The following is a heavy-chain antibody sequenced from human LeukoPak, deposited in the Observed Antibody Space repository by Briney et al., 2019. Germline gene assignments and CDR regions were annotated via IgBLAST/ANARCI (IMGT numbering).Heavy chain of an antibody. CDR2: IWSDGSNK. Sequence: GRSLRLSCAVSGFTFSSYGMHWVRQTPGKGLEWVAVIWSDGSNKYYADSVKGRFTISRDNSKDILYLQMNSLRAEDTAVYSCAKGRTVDYWGQGTLVTVSS. D-gene: IGHD2-8*02. J-gene: IGHJ4*02. CDR1: GFTFSSYG. V-gene: IGHV3-33*03. CDR3: AKGRTVDY.